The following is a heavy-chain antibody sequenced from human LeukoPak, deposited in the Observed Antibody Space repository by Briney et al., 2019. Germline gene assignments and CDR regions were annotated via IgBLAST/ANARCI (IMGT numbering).Heavy chain of an antibody. CDR1: GGTFSSYA. CDR2: IIPIFGTA. Sequence: SVTVSCTASGGTFSSYAISWVRQAPGQGLEWMGGIIPIFGTANYAQKFQGRVTITADESTSTAYMELSSLRSEDTAVYYCAREPALAAPPDYWGQGTLVTVSS. CDR3: AREPALAAPPDY. D-gene: IGHD6-6*01. V-gene: IGHV1-69*13. J-gene: IGHJ4*02.